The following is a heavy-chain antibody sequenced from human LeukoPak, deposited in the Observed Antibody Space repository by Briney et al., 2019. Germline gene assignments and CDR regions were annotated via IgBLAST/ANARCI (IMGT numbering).Heavy chain of an antibody. CDR1: GGSISSHY. D-gene: IGHD3-3*01. CDR2: IYYSGST. V-gene: IGHV4-59*11. CDR3: AAHYDFWSGYYAH. J-gene: IGHJ4*02. Sequence: SETLSLTCTVSGGSISSHYWSWIRQPPGKGLEWIGYIYYSGSTNYNPSLKSPVTISVATSKNQCSLQLSSVTAADTAVYYCAAHYDFWSGYYAHWGQGTLVTVSS.